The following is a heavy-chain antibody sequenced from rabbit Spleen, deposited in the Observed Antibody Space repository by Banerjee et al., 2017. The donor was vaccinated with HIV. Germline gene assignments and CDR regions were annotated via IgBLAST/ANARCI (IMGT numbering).Heavy chain of an antibody. CDR3: ARDTGSSFSSYGMDL. Sequence: QSLEESGGDMVKPGASLTLTCTASGFPFSSSDYMCWVRQAPGKGLEWISCIAGSNSGFTYSATWAKGRFTISKTSSTTVTLQMTSLTVADTATYFCARDTGSSFSSYGMDLWGQGTLVTVS. CDR1: GFPFSSSDY. D-gene: IGHD8-1*01. J-gene: IGHJ6*01. V-gene: IGHV1S40*01. CDR2: IAGSNSGFT.